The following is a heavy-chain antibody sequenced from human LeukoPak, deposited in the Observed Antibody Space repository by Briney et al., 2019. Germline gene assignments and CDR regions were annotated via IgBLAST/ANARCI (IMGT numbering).Heavy chain of an antibody. CDR1: GFTFSSYA. J-gene: IGHJ4*02. D-gene: IGHD3-22*01. Sequence: PGGSLRLSCAASGFTFSSYAMSWVRQAPGKGLEWVSAINGSGGSTYYADSVKGRFTISRDNSKNTLYLQMNSLRAEDTAVYYCAKESLDYYDSSGYYYILAFDYWGQGTLVTVSS. V-gene: IGHV3-23*01. CDR3: AKESLDYYDSSGYYYILAFDY. CDR2: INGSGGST.